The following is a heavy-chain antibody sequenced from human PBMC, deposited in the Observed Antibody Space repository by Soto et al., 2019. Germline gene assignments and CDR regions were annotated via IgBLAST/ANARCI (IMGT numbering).Heavy chain of an antibody. J-gene: IGHJ3*01. CDR1: GFSFTTYA. CDR2: FSGSGDST. CDR3: AKAHTSGWHRDAFDF. V-gene: IGHV3-23*01. Sequence: GGSLRLSCAASGFSFTTYAMNWLRQPPGKGLEWVSTFSGSGDSTYYADSVRGRFTISRDISKSTLYLPMNSLRTEDTAVYFCAKAHTSGWHRDAFDFWGHGTMVTVSS. D-gene: IGHD6-19*01.